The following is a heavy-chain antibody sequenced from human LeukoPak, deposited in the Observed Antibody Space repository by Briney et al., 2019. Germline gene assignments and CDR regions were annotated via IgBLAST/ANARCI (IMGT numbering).Heavy chain of an antibody. CDR2: IKKDGSER. V-gene: IGHV3-7*01. D-gene: IGHD3-3*01. CDR1: GFTFSSYW. J-gene: IGHJ4*02. CDR3: ARMIFGVIISNDY. Sequence: PGGSLRLSCAASGFTFSSYWMTWVRQAPGKGLEWVANIKKDGSERYYVDSVKGRFTISRDNAKNSLYLQMNSLGAEDTAVYYCARMIFGVIISNDYWGQGTLVTVSS.